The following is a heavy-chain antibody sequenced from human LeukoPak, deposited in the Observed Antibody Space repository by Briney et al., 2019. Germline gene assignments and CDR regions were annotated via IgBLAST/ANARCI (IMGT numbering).Heavy chain of an antibody. CDR2: IYYSGIT. CDR1: GGSTSSNH. J-gene: IGHJ2*01. D-gene: IGHD3-9*01. Sequence: SETLSLTCTVSGGSTSSNHWSWIRQPPGKGLEWIGYIYYSGITNYNLSLQSRVTISADASKNQFSLKLSSVTAADTAVYYCARYATGTPNWYFDLWGRGTLVTVSP. CDR3: ARYATGTPNWYFDL. V-gene: IGHV4-59*08.